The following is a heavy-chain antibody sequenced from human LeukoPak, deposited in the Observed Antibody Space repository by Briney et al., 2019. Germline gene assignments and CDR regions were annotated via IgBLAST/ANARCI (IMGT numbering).Heavy chain of an antibody. D-gene: IGHD6-13*01. CDR2: IYYSGST. CDR3: ARHRITSAAAGLFDY. Sequence: SGTLSLTCTVSGGSISSSSYYWGWIRQPPGKGLEWIGSIYYSGSTYYNPSLKSRVTISVDTSKNQFSLKLSSVTAADTAVYYCARHRITSAAAGLFDYWGQGTLVAVSS. V-gene: IGHV4-39*01. J-gene: IGHJ4*02. CDR1: GGSISSSSYY.